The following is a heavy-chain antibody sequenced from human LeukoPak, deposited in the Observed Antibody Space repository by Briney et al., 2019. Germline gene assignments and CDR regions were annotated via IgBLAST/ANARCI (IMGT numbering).Heavy chain of an antibody. CDR3: ARGRGRGHRGGYYYYCMDV. V-gene: IGHV4-34*01. CDR2: INHSGST. J-gene: IGHJ6*04. D-gene: IGHD5-18*01. CDR1: GGSFSGYY. Sequence: PSETLSLTCAVYGGSFSGYYWSWLRQPPGKGLEWIGEINHSGSTNYNPSLKSGVTISVDTSKNQFSLKLSSVTAADTAVYYCARGRGRGHRGGYYYYCMDVWGKGTTVTVSS.